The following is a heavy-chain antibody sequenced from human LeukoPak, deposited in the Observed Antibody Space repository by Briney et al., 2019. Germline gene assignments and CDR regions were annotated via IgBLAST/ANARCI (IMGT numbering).Heavy chain of an antibody. J-gene: IGHJ4*02. V-gene: IGHV3-23*01. CDR1: GFTFSHYA. CDR3: AKGSAAARPYYFDF. CDR2: IIDSGDDT. Sequence: GGSLRLSCAAAGFTFSHYAISWVRQAPGKGLEWISAIIDSGDDTYHADSVKGRFTISRDNSKNTLDLQMSSLRADDTAVYYCAKGSAAARPYYFDFWGQGTLVTVSS. D-gene: IGHD6-6*01.